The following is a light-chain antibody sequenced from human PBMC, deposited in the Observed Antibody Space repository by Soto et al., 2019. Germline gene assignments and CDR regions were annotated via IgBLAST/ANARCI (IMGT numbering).Light chain of an antibody. V-gene: IGLV2-14*01. CDR1: SSGVGGYNY. Sequence: QSVLTQPASVSGSPGQSITISCTGTSSGVGGYNYVSWYQQHPGKAPKLMIYDVSTRPSGVSNRFSGSKSGNTASLTISGLQAEDEADYYCNSYTISSTRVFGGGTKLTVL. CDR3: NSYTISSTRV. CDR2: DVS. J-gene: IGLJ3*02.